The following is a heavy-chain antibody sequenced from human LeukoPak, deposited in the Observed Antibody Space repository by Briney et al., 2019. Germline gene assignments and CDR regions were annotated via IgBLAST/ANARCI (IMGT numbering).Heavy chain of an antibody. CDR1: GFTFSSYA. CDR3: AKPPYYYDSSGYYGPFDY. J-gene: IGHJ4*02. Sequence: GGSLRLSCAASGFTFSSYAMSWVRQAPGKGLEWVSAISGSGGSTYYADSVKGRFTISRDNSKNTLYLQMNSLRAEDTAVYYCAKPPYYYDSSGYYGPFDYWGQGTLVTVSS. CDR2: ISGSGGST. D-gene: IGHD3-22*01. V-gene: IGHV3-23*01.